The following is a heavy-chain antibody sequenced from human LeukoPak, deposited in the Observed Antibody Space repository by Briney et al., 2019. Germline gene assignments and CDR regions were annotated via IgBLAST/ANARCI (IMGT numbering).Heavy chain of an antibody. V-gene: IGHV4-59*01. Sequence: PSETLSLTCTVSGGSISSYYWSWIRQPPGKALEWIGYIYYSGSTNYNPSLKSRVTISVDTSKNQFSLKLSSVTAADTAVYYCARFLYGDPYYFDYWGQGTLVTVSS. CDR3: ARFLYGDPYYFDY. J-gene: IGHJ4*02. CDR2: IYYSGST. D-gene: IGHD4-17*01. CDR1: GGSISSYY.